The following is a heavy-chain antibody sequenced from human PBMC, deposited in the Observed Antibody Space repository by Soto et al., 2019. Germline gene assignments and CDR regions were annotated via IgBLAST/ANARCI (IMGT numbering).Heavy chain of an antibody. CDR1: GGTFSSYA. D-gene: IGHD1-1*01. J-gene: IGHJ6*02. V-gene: IGHV1-69*13. CDR2: IIPIFGTA. Sequence: GASVEVSCKASGGTFSSYAISWVRQAPGQGLEWMGGIIPIFGTANYAQKFQGRVTITADESTSTAYMELSSLRSEDTAVYYCASNQLESLPNYYYYGMDVWGQGTTVTVSS. CDR3: ASNQLESLPNYYYYGMDV.